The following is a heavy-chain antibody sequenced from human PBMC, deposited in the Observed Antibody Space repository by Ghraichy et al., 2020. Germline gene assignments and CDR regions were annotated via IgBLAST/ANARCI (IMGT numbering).Heavy chain of an antibody. Sequence: SQTLSLTCTVSGGSVSSGSYYWSWIRQPPGKGLEWIGYIYYSGSTNYNPSLKSRVTISVDTSKNQFSLKLSSVTAADTAVYYCARVEWELAYYYYMDVWGKGTTVTVSS. J-gene: IGHJ6*03. D-gene: IGHD1-26*01. CDR1: GGSVSSGSYY. CDR3: ARVEWELAYYYYMDV. CDR2: IYYSGST. V-gene: IGHV4-61*01.